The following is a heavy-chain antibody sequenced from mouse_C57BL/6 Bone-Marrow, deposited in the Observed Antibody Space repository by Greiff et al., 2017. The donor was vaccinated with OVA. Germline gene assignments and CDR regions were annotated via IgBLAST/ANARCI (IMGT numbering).Heavy chain of an antibody. J-gene: IGHJ2*01. Sequence: EVQLQQSGPELVKPGASVKISCKASGYTFTDYYMNWVKQSHGKSLEWIGDINPNNGGTSYNQKFKGKATLTVDKSSSTAYMELRSLTSEDSAVYYCARGNYYGEGYWGQGTTLTVSS. CDR2: INPNNGGT. V-gene: IGHV1-26*01. D-gene: IGHD1-1*01. CDR3: ARGNYYGEGY. CDR1: GYTFTDYY.